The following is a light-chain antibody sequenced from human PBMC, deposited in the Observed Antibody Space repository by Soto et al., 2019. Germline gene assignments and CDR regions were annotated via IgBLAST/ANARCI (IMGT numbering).Light chain of an antibody. CDR3: QQLESDPPWT. CDR1: QDISNY. Sequence: IQLTLSPSSLSASVGDRVTVTCRASQDISNYLAWYQQSPGRAPKLLIYLASTLESGVPSRFSGSGSGTDFTLTISSLQPEDFATYYCQQLESDPPWTFGQGTRVEIK. CDR2: LAS. J-gene: IGKJ1*01. V-gene: IGKV1-9*01.